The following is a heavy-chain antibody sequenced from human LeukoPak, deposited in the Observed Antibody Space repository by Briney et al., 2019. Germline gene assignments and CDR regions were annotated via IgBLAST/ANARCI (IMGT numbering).Heavy chain of an antibody. D-gene: IGHD3-10*01. CDR1: GFSSSDYW. CDR3: ARGRGPYGWFDP. V-gene: IGHV3-74*01. Sequence: GGTLRLSCAASGFSSSDYWMHWVRHAPGKGLVWVSRMNSDGTTTNYADSVKGRFTISRDNAKNTLYLQMNSLRAEDTAVYYCARGRGPYGWFDPWGQGTLVTVSS. CDR2: MNSDGTTT. J-gene: IGHJ5*02.